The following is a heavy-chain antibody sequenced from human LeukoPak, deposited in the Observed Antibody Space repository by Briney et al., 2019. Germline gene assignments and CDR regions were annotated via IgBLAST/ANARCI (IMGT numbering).Heavy chain of an antibody. CDR3: ARGQWGSGWYFHYYYGMDV. CDR2: MNPNSGNT. J-gene: IGHJ6*02. Sequence: ASVKVSCTASGYTFTSYDINWVRQATGQGLEWMGWMNPNSGNTGYAQKFQGRVTMTRNTSISTAYMELSSLRSEDTAVYYCARGQWGSGWYFHYYYGMDVWGQGTTVTVSS. V-gene: IGHV1-8*01. CDR1: GYTFTSYD. D-gene: IGHD6-19*01.